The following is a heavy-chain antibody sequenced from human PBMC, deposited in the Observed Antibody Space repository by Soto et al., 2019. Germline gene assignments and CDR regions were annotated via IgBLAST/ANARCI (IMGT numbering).Heavy chain of an antibody. V-gene: IGHV3-33*01. D-gene: IGHD3-16*01. J-gene: IGHJ5*02. CDR3: ARDRLITYGAKIAPDH. Sequence: GRSLRLSCKASGYTSSAFGMHWVRQAPGKGLEWVSAIWYDGSYQYYADSVRGRFTTSSDNSNNTLLLEMNSLRVEDTAVYYCARDRLITYGAKIAPDHWGQGALVTVSS. CDR1: GYTSSAFG. CDR2: IWYDGSYQ.